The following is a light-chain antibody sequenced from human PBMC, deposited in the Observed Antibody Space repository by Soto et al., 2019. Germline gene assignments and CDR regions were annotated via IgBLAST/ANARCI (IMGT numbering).Light chain of an antibody. CDR3: QSYDSRLTGSYV. Sequence: QSLLTQPPSVSGAPGQRFTISCTGRKSNMGAGFAVHWYQHIPGAAPRLLIYDNTDRPSGVPDRFSASTSGTSASLTINGLQAEDEGDYYCQSYDSRLTGSYVFGTGTKVTVL. CDR1: KSNMGAGFA. V-gene: IGLV1-40*01. J-gene: IGLJ1*01. CDR2: DNT.